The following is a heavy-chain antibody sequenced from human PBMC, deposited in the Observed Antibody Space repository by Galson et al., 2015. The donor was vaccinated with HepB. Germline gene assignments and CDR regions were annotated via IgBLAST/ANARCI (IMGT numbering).Heavy chain of an antibody. CDR2: ISSSSSYI. D-gene: IGHD3-10*02. Sequence: SLRLSCAASGFTFSSYSMNWVRQAPGKGLEWVSSISSSSSYIYYADSVKGRFTISRDNAKNSLYLQMNSLRAEDTAVYYCARDGEGGGCVRAWGQGTLVTVSS. CDR1: GFTFSSYS. J-gene: IGHJ4*02. CDR3: ARDGEGGGCVRA. V-gene: IGHV3-21*01.